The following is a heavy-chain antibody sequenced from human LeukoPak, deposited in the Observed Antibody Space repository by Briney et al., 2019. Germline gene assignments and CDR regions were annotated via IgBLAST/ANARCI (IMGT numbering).Heavy chain of an antibody. CDR2: IAPSSGTT. CDR1: GYTFTSNY. D-gene: IGHD3-10*01. CDR3: ARASGSSAVPFDY. Sequence: ASVKVSCKASGYTFTSNYMHWVRQAPGQGLEWMGVIAPSSGTTSYAQKFQGRVTMTRDTSTSTLYMELSSLTSEDTAVYYCARASGSSAVPFDYWGQGTLVTVSS. V-gene: IGHV1-46*01. J-gene: IGHJ4*02.